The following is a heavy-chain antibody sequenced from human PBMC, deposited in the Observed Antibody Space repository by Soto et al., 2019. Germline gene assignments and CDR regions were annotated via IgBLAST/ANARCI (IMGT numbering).Heavy chain of an antibody. J-gene: IGHJ4*02. V-gene: IGHV3-23*01. CDR2: ISGSGGST. CDR1: GFTFSSYA. D-gene: IGHD3-22*01. CDR3: AKDAPQISYYYDSSGYYSRDY. Sequence: WGSLRLSCAASGFTFSSYAMSWVRQSPGKXLEWVSAISGSGGSTYYADSVRGRCTISRENSKNTLYLQMNSLRAEDTAVYYCAKDAPQISYYYDSSGYYSRDYWGKGTLVSVSS.